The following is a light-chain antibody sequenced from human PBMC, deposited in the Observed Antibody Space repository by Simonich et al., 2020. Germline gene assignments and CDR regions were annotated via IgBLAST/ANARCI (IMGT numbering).Light chain of an antibody. CDR3: QQYYSYPPLT. J-gene: IGKJ4*01. CDR2: AAS. Sequence: DIQMTQSPSSLSASVGDRVTITCRASQSISSYLNWYQQKPGIAPKLLIYAASSLQSGVPSRFSGSGSGTDFTLTISSLQPEDFATYYCQQYYSYPPLTFGGGTKVEIK. CDR1: QSISSY. V-gene: IGKV1-39*01.